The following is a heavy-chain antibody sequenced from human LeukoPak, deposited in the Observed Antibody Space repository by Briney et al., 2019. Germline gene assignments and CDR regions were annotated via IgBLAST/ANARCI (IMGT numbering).Heavy chain of an antibody. CDR2: ISSSSNYI. J-gene: IGHJ4*02. CDR3: ARGYYYGSGSYYQDY. CDR1: GFTFSSYA. D-gene: IGHD3-10*01. V-gene: IGHV3-21*01. Sequence: GGSLRLSCAASGFTFSSYAMSWVRQAPGKGLEWVSSISSSSNYIHYADSVKGRFTISRDNAKNSLYLQMNSLRAEDTAVYYCARGYYYGSGSYYQDYWGQGTLVTVSS.